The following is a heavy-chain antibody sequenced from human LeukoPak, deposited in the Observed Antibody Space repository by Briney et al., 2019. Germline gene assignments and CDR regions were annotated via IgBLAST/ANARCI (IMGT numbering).Heavy chain of an antibody. Sequence: GGSLRLSCTASGFTFGDYAMSWFRQAPGKGLEWVGFIRSKAYGGTTEYAASVKGRFTISRDDSKSIAYLQMNSLKTEDTAVYYCTRYFGGIAVAGPFDYWGQGTLVTVSS. CDR1: GFTFGDYA. J-gene: IGHJ4*02. CDR2: IRSKAYGGTT. V-gene: IGHV3-49*03. CDR3: TRYFGGIAVAGPFDY. D-gene: IGHD6-19*01.